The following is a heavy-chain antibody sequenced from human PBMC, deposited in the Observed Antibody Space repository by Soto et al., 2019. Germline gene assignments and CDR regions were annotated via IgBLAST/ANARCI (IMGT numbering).Heavy chain of an antibody. D-gene: IGHD2-15*01. CDR3: AGVGLWFCCGGSCRTAYYYYCMDV. J-gene: IGHJ6*03. CDR2: IIPIFGTA. V-gene: IGHV1-69*13. Sequence: ASVKVSCKASGGTFSSYAISWVRQAPGQGLEWMGGIIPIFGTANYAQKFQGRVTITADESTSTAYMELSSLRSEDTAVYYCAGVGLWFCCGGSCRTAYYYYCMDVWGKGTTVTVSS. CDR1: GGTFSSYA.